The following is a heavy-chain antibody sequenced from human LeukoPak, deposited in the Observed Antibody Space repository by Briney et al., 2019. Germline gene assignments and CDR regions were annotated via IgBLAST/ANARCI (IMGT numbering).Heavy chain of an antibody. D-gene: IGHD2-8*01. CDR3: AKWVDS. CDR1: GFSVSNNY. V-gene: IGHV3-53*01. Sequence: GGSLRLSCAASGFSVSNNYMTWVRQAPGKGLEWASVIYIAGGTYYADSVKGRFTISRDNFKNTLYLQMTSLRAEDTAVYYCAKWVDSWGQGTLVTVSS. J-gene: IGHJ4*02. CDR2: IYIAGGT.